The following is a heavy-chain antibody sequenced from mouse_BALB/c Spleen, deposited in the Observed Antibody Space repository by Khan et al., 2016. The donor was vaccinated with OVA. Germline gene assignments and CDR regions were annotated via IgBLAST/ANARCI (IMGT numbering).Heavy chain of an antibody. CDR3: ASRGATRATCDYFDY. J-gene: IGHJ2*01. CDR2: IFPGGGYT. CDR1: GYTFTNYW. Sequence: QVQLKQSGAELVRPGTSVKMSCKAAGYTFTNYWIGWVKQRPGHGLEWIGDIFPGGGYTNYNEKFTDKATLTADTSSSTAYMQLSRLTSKDSAIYYCASRGATRATCDYFDYWGQGTTLTVSA. D-gene: IGHD3-1*01. V-gene: IGHV1-63*02.